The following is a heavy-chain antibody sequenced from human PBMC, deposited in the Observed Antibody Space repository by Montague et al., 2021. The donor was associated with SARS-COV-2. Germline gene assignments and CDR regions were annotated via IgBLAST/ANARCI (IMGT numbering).Heavy chain of an antibody. CDR2: ISAHTGTT. D-gene: IGHD1-1*01. CDR1: GYTLSNYG. CDR3: ARVQTGNFDF. Sequence: SVKVSCKASGYTLSNYGISWMRQGPGQRPEWMGWISAHTGTTAYAQRLQGRITLTADRSTNTAYTELRGLTSDDTALYYCARVQTGNFDFWGQGTLVTVSS. J-gene: IGHJ4*02. V-gene: IGHV1-18*01.